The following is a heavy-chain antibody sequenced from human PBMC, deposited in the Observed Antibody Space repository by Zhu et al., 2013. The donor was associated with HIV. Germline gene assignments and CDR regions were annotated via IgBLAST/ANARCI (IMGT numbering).Heavy chain of an antibody. CDR2: SSQLNDYR. CDR1: GYTFTSYY. D-gene: IGHD1-26*01. Sequence: QVQLVQSGAEVKKPGASVKVSCKASGYTFTSYYMHWVRQAPGQGLEWMGWSSQLNDYRKYAQKFQGRITMTTDRPTRTAYLELVSLTSDDTAEYYCARDVVGATAFDSWGQGTLVTVS. CDR3: ARDVVGATAFDS. V-gene: IGHV1-2*02. J-gene: IGHJ4*02.